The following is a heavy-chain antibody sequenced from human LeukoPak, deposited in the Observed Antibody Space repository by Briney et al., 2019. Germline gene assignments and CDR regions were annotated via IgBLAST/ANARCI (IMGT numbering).Heavy chain of an antibody. V-gene: IGHV1-2*02. J-gene: IGHJ5*02. CDR1: GYTFTGYY. CDR3: ARELEQLEFDP. CDR2: INPNSGDT. D-gene: IGHD6-13*01. Sequence: ASVKVSYKASGYTFTGYYMHWVRQAPGQGLEWMGWINPNSGDTHYAQKFQGRVTMTRDTSISTAYMELSRLRSDDTAVYYCARELEQLEFDPWGQGTLVTVSS.